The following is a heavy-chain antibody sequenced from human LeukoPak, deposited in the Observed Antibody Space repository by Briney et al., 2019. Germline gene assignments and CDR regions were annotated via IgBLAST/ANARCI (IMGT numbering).Heavy chain of an antibody. CDR1: GYTFTGYG. CDR2: ISAYNGNT. CDR3: ARRVGSYGAYYFDY. V-gene: IGHV1-18*01. J-gene: IGHJ4*02. Sequence: EASVKVSCKASGYTFTGYGISWVRQAPGQGLEWMGWISAYNGNTNYAQKLQGRVTMTTDTSTSTAYMELRSLRSDDTAVYYCARRVGSYGAYYFDYWGQGTLVTVSS. D-gene: IGHD4/OR15-4a*01.